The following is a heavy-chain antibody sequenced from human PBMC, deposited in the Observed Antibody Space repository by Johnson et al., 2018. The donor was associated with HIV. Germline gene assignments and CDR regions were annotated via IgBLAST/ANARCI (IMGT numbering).Heavy chain of an antibody. Sequence: QVQLVESGGGLVQPGGSLRLSCAASGFTVSSNYMSWVRQAPGKGLEWVAVISYDGSNKYYADSVKGRFTISRANSKNTLYLQMNSLRAEDTAVYYCASLGLDLLVKAPLSVVFDAFDIWGQGTMVTVSS. CDR1: GFTVSSNY. CDR2: ISYDGSNK. D-gene: IGHD3-16*01. CDR3: ASLGLDLLVKAPLSVVFDAFDI. V-gene: IGHV3-30-3*01. J-gene: IGHJ3*02.